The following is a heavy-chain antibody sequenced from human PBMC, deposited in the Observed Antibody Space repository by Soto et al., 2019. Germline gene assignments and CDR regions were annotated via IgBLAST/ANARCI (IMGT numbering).Heavy chain of an antibody. V-gene: IGHV4-34*02. CDR2: ISHDGGT. D-gene: IGHD3-10*01. Sequence: QVQLQQWGAGLLRPSETLSLTCAFYGGSFDDFYWSWVRQSPGKGLEWVGEISHDGGTNSSPSLARRVSISVDTSKNQFSLHLRSVTAADTGLYYCARGQLVWYGDLTPYHRDMDVWGQGTTVTVSS. J-gene: IGHJ6*02. CDR1: GGSFDDFY. CDR3: ARGQLVWYGDLTPYHRDMDV.